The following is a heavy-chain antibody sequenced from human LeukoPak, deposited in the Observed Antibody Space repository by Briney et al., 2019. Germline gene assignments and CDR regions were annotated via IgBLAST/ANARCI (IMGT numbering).Heavy chain of an antibody. V-gene: IGHV4-34*01. CDR1: GGSFSGYY. Sequence: PSETLSLTCAVYGGSFSGYYWSWIRQPPGKGLEWIGEINHSGSTNYNPSLKSRVTISVDTSKNQFSLKLSSVTAADTAVYYCARQGALRRYCSSTSCYSGHLFDYWGQGTLVTVSS. J-gene: IGHJ4*02. CDR2: INHSGST. D-gene: IGHD2-2*01. CDR3: ARQGALRRYCSSTSCYSGHLFDY.